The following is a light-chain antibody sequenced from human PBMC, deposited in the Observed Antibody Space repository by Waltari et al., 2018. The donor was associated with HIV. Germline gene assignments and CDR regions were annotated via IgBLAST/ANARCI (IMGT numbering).Light chain of an antibody. J-gene: IGKJ4*01. CDR2: AAS. V-gene: IGKV1-39*01. CDR3: QQRYSTPPT. Sequence: DIQMPQSPSSLSASVKDRVTITCRASQSISNYLNWYQQKPGKAPKLLIYAASSLQTGVPSRFSGSGSGTDFTLTISSVQPEDFATYYCQQRYSTPPTFGGGTKVDIK. CDR1: QSISNY.